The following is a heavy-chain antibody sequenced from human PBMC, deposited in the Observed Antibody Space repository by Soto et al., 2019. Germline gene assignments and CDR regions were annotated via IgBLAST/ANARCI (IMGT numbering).Heavy chain of an antibody. CDR2: INHSGST. CDR3: ARAAPRYCSGGSCYSGRDY. CDR1: GGSFSGYY. D-gene: IGHD2-15*01. J-gene: IGHJ4*02. Sequence: SETLSLTCAVYGGSFSGYYWSWIRQPPGKGLEWIGEINHSGSTNYNPSLKSRVTISVDTSKNQFSLKLSSVTAADTAVYYCARAAPRYCSGGSCYSGRDYWDQATLVTVSS. V-gene: IGHV4-34*01.